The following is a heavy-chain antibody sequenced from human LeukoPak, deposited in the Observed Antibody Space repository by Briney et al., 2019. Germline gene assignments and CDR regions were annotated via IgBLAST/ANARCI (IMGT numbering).Heavy chain of an antibody. J-gene: IGHJ3*02. CDR1: GYTFTGYY. CDR3: ARGRKYTYGGFDAFDI. V-gene: IGHV1-46*01. CDR2: INPSGGST. D-gene: IGHD4-23*01. Sequence: ASVKVSCKASGYTFTGYYIHWVRQAPGQGLEWMGLINPSGGSTNYAQKFQGRVTMTRDTSTSTVYMELSSLRSEDTAVYYCARGRKYTYGGFDAFDIWGQGTMVTVSS.